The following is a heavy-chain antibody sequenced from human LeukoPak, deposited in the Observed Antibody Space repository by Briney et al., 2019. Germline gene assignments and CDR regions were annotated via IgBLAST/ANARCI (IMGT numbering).Heavy chain of an antibody. J-gene: IGHJ6*02. Sequence: GGSLRLSCAASGFTVSSNYMSWVRQAPGKGLEWVSVIYSGGKTYYADSVKGRFTISKDNFKNRLYLEMNSLRPEDTAVYYCASSSAWFLNYAMDVWGHGATVTVSS. D-gene: IGHD6-19*01. CDR3: ASSSAWFLNYAMDV. CDR2: IYSGGKT. V-gene: IGHV3-53*05. CDR1: GFTVSSNY.